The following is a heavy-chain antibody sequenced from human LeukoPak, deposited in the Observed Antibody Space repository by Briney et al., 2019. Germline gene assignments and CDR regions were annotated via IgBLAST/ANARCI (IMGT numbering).Heavy chain of an antibody. CDR1: EFTFSNYG. CDR2: IRYDGTNK. CDR3: ARDLKTAMDYFDY. Sequence: GGSLRLSCAASEFTFSNYGMHWVRQAPGKGLEWVAFIRYDGTNKYYADSVKGRFTISRDNSKNTLFLQMNSLRPEDTAVYYCARDLKTAMDYFDYWGQGALVTVSS. D-gene: IGHD2-2*01. J-gene: IGHJ4*02. V-gene: IGHV3-30*02.